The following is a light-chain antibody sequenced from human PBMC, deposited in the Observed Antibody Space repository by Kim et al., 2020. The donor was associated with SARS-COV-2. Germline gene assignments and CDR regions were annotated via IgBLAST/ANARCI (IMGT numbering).Light chain of an antibody. CDR1: SSTIGRTT. CDR2: NYN. V-gene: IGLV1-44*01. Sequence: GQRVTISWYGSSSTIGRTTVTWYQLLPGTAPKLLIYNYNERPSGVPDRFSGSRSGTSASLAISGLQSEDEADYYCAAWDDSLNGWVFGGGTQLTVL. J-gene: IGLJ3*02. CDR3: AAWDDSLNGWV.